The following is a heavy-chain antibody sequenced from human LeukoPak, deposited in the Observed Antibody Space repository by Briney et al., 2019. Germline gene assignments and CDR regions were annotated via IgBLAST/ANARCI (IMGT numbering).Heavy chain of an antibody. Sequence: SETLSLTCAVSGGSISSSNWWSWVRQPPGKGLEWIGEIYHSGSTNYNPSLKSRVTISVDKSKNQFSLKLSSVTAADTAVYYCASRREPIPAARFDPWGQGTLVTVSS. J-gene: IGHJ5*02. CDR2: IYHSGST. D-gene: IGHD2-2*01. CDR1: GGSISSSNW. CDR3: ASRREPIPAARFDP. V-gene: IGHV4-4*02.